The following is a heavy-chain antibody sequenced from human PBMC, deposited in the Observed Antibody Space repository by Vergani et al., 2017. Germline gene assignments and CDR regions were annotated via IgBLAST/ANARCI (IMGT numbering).Heavy chain of an antibody. V-gene: IGHV3-74*02. CDR3: LTGTTEPY. CDR2: ISPDGDIT. CDR1: GFAFDRYW. J-gene: IGHJ4*02. D-gene: IGHD4-17*01. Sequence: VQLVESGGGVVQPGESLRLSCAASGFAFDRYWMHWVRQTPEKGLVWVSRISPDGDITLNADSVKGRFTISRDNARTTLYLQMTNLRAEDTAVYYCLTGTTEPYWGQGTLVTVSS.